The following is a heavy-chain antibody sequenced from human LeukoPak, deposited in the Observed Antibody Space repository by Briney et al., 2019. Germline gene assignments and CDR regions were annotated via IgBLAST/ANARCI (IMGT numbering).Heavy chain of an antibody. V-gene: IGHV3-53*01. CDR1: GFTVSSNY. CDR2: IYSDRST. J-gene: IGHJ4*02. CDR3: ARHSSGWYGLDY. D-gene: IGHD6-19*01. Sequence: GGSLRLSCAASGFTVSSNYMSWVRQAPGKGLEWVSVIYSDRSTYYAASVKGRFTISRDNSKNTLYLQMNSLRAEDTAVYYCARHSSGWYGLDYWGQGTLVTVSS.